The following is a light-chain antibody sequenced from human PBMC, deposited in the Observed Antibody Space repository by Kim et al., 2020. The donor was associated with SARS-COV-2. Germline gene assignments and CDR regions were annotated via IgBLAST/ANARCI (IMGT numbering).Light chain of an antibody. CDR2: DAS. CDR3: QQYNKWPYT. Sequence: EIVMTQSPATLSVSPGERATLSCTASQSVTTDLAWYQHKPGQAPRLLISDASARATGLPVRFSGSGSGTEFTLTITSLQSEDFAVYFCQQYNKWPYTFGRGTKLEI. CDR1: QSVTTD. V-gene: IGKV3-15*01. J-gene: IGKJ2*01.